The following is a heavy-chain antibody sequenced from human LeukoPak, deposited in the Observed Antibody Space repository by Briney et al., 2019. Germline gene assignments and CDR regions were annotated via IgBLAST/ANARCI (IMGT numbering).Heavy chain of an antibody. D-gene: IGHD3-22*01. V-gene: IGHV3-23*01. Sequence: PGGSLRLSCAASGFPFSSYGMSWIRQGPVKGLGGVSSISASGDVIFLVDSVKGRFTISRDNSKNTLYLQMNSLRAEDTAVYYCAKDRHYYDSPEAFDIWGQGTMVTVSS. CDR2: ISASGDVI. CDR3: AKDRHYYDSPEAFDI. J-gene: IGHJ3*02. CDR1: GFPFSSYG.